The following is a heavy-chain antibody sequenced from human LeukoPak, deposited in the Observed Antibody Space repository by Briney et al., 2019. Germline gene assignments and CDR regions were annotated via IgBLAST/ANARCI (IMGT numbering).Heavy chain of an antibody. D-gene: IGHD4-17*01. J-gene: IGHJ4*02. Sequence: PSETLSLTCTVSGGSISSYYWSWIRQPPGKGLEWIGSMYHSGSTYYNPSLKSRVTISVDTSKNQFSLKLSSVTAADTALYYCASHGVPHYYFDYWGQGTLVTVSS. V-gene: IGHV4-59*04. CDR1: GGSISSYY. CDR3: ASHGVPHYYFDY. CDR2: MYHSGST.